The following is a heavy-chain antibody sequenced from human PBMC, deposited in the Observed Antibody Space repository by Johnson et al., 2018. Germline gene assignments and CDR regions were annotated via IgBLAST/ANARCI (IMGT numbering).Heavy chain of an antibody. CDR3: AKDKGRQWMDDALDI. J-gene: IGHJ3*02. D-gene: IGHD6-19*01. CDR1: GFTFSSYG. CDR2: ISYDGRNK. Sequence: QVQLVESGGGVVQPGRSLRLSCAASGFTFSSYGMHWVRQAPGTGLEWVAVISYDGRNKYYGDSVRGRFTISRDNSKNTLYLEMSSLRAEDRAVYHCAKDKGRQWMDDALDIWGQGTMVSVSS. V-gene: IGHV3-30*18.